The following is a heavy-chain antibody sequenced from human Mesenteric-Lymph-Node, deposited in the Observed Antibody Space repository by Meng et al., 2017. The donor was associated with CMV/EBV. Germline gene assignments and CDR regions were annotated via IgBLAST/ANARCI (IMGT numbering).Heavy chain of an antibody. J-gene: IGHJ4*02. CDR1: GFTFSSYG. Sequence: GGSLRLSCAASGFTFSSYGMHWVRQAPGKGLEWVAFIRYDGSNTYYADSVKDRFTISRDNSKNTLYLQMNSLRAEDTAVYYCAKDQGLIFDYWGQGTLVTVSS. CDR3: AKDQGLIFDY. V-gene: IGHV3-30*02. CDR2: IRYDGSNT.